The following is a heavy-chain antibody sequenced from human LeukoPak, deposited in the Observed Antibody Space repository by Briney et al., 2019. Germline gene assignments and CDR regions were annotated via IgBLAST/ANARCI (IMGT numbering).Heavy chain of an antibody. D-gene: IGHD6-13*01. CDR2: ISSTSSYI. CDR1: ELSFSRYS. V-gene: IGHV3-21*04. J-gene: IGHJ4*02. CDR3: ATRLGIAEAGTRESRVHY. Sequence: GGSLRLSCAASELSFSRYSMHWVRQAPGKGLEWVSSISSTSSYIYYADSVKGRFTISRDNAKNSLYPQMNSLRAEDTAVYYCATRLGIAEAGTRESRVHYWGQGTLVTVSS.